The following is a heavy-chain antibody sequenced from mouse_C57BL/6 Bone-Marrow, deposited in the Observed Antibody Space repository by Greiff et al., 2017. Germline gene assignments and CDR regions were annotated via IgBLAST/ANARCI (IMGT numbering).Heavy chain of an antibody. CDR1: GFTFSSYA. CDR3: ARGWNYYAMDY. V-gene: IGHV5-4*01. J-gene: IGHJ4*01. CDR2: ISDGGSYT. Sequence: EVQGVESGGGLVKPGGSLKLSCAASGFTFSSYAMSWVRQTPEKRLEWVATISDGGSYTYYPDNVKGRFTISRDNAKNNLYLQMSNLKSEDTAMYYCARGWNYYAMDYWGQGTSGTVSS.